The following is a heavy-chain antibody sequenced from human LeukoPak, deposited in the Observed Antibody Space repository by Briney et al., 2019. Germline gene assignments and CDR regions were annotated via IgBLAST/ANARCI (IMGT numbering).Heavy chain of an antibody. CDR1: GFTVSSNY. D-gene: IGHD3-3*01. Sequence: PGGSLRLSCAASGFTVSSNYMSWVRQAPGKGLEWVSVIYSGGSTYYADSVKGRFTISRDNSKNTLYLQMNSLRAEDTAVYYCARDHYDFCSGHSGVNWFDPWGQGTLVTVSS. CDR2: IYSGGST. CDR3: ARDHYDFCSGHSGVNWFDP. V-gene: IGHV3-66*02. J-gene: IGHJ5*02.